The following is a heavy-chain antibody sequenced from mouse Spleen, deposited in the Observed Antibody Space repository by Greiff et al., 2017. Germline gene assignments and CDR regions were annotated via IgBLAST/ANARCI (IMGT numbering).Heavy chain of an antibody. V-gene: IGHV1-81*01. CDR2: IYPRSGNT. Sequence: QVQLQQSGAELARPGASVKLSCKASGYTFTSYGISWVKQRTGQGLEWIGEIYPRSGNTYYNEKFKAKATLTADKSSSTAYMELRSLTSEDSAVYFCARDYDYDEAFAYWGQGTLVTVSA. CDR3: ARDYDYDEAFAY. CDR1: GYTFTSYG. D-gene: IGHD2-4*01. J-gene: IGHJ3*01.